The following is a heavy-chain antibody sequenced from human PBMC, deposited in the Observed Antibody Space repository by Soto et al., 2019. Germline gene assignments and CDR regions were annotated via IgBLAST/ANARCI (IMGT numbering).Heavy chain of an antibody. CDR2: IDWDDDK. J-gene: IGHJ4*02. V-gene: IGHV2-70*11. CDR1: GGSINSGDSY. D-gene: IGHD4-17*01. Sequence: TLSLTCTVSGGSINSGDSYWNWIRQPPGKALEWLARIDWDDDKYYSTSLKTRLTISKDTSKNQVVLTMTNMDPVDTATYYCARTTYDYGANTVDYWGQGTLVTVSS. CDR3: ARTTYDYGANTVDY.